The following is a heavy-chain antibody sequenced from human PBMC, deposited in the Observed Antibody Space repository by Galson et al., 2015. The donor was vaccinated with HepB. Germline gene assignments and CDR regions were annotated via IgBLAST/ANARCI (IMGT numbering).Heavy chain of an antibody. D-gene: IGHD3-10*01. CDR2: IIPIFGTA. CDR1: GGTFSSYA. V-gene: IGHV1-69*13. Sequence: SVKVSCKASGGTFSSYAISWVRQAPGQGLEWMGGIIPIFGTANYAQKFQGRVTITADESTSTAYMELSSLRSEDTAVYYCARDRRYYGYFDYWGQGTLVTVSS. CDR3: ARDRRYYGYFDY. J-gene: IGHJ4*02.